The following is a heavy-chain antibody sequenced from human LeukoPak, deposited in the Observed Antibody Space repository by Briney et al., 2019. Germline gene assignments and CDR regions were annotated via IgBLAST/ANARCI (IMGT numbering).Heavy chain of an antibody. J-gene: IGHJ4*02. CDR3: ARDHGSWYFDY. V-gene: IGHV4-38-2*02. CDR2: IYHSGST. D-gene: IGHD6-25*01. CDR1: GYSISSGYY. Sequence: SETLSLTCTVYGYSISSGYYWGWIRQPPGKGLEWIGSIYHSGSTYYNPSLKSRVTISVDTSKNQFSLKLSSVTAADTAVYYCARDHGSWYFDYWGQGTLVTVSS.